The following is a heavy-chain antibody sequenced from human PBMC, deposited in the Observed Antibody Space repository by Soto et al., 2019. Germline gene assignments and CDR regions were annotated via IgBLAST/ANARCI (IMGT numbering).Heavy chain of an antibody. D-gene: IGHD1-1*01. CDR3: ARDLTGNHYMDV. J-gene: IGHJ6*03. Sequence: QVQLMESGGGVVQPDKSLRLSCAASGFTFSNYGMHWVRQAPGKGLEWVAVIWSDGGGKYYAASVKGRFSISRDNSKNTLYLQMNSLGADDTAVYYCARDLTGNHYMDVWGKGPAVTVSS. V-gene: IGHV3-33*01. CDR2: IWSDGGGK. CDR1: GFTFSNYG.